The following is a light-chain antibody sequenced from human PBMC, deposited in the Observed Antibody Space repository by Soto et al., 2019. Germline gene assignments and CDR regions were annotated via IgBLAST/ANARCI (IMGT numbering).Light chain of an antibody. CDR2: DAS. J-gene: IGKJ5*01. CDR1: QSVTNH. Sequence: EIVLTQSPATPSLSPGERATLSCRASQSVTNHLAWYQQKPGQTPRLLIYDASNRAAGVPARFSGSGSGADFTLTISSLEPEDSAVYYCQQRYNWPPITFGQGTRLEIK. CDR3: QQRYNWPPIT. V-gene: IGKV3-11*01.